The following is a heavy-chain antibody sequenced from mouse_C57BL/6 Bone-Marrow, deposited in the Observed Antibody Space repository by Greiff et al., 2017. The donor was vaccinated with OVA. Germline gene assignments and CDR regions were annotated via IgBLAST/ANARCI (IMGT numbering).Heavy chain of an antibody. CDR2: IRSKSNNYAT. V-gene: IGHV10-1*01. CDR3: VRQRFAY. Sequence: EADGGLVQPKGSLKLSCAASGFSFNTYAMNWVRQAPGKGLEWVARIRSKSNNYATYYADSVKDRFTISRDDSESMLYLQMNNLKTEDTAMYYCVRQRFAYWGQGTLVTVSA. CDR1: GFSFNTYA. J-gene: IGHJ3*01.